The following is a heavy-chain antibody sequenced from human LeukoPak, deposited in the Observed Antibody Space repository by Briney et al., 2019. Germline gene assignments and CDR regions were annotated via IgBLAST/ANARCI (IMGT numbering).Heavy chain of an antibody. V-gene: IGHV3-11*01. D-gene: IGHD2-15*01. CDR2: ISSSGSTI. CDR3: AREEIVVVVAATFDY. J-gene: IGHJ4*02. Sequence: PGGCLRLSCAASGFTFSDYYMSWIRQAPGKGLEWVSYISSSGSTIYYADSVKGRFTISRDNAKNSLYLQMNSLRAEDTAVYYCAREEIVVVVAATFDYWGQGTLVTVSS. CDR1: GFTFSDYY.